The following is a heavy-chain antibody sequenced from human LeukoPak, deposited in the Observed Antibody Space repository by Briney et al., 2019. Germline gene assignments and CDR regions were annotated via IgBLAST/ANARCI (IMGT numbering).Heavy chain of an antibody. D-gene: IGHD1-26*01. V-gene: IGHV1-18*01. CDR1: GYTFTSSY. J-gene: IGHJ4*02. Sequence: ASVKVSCKASGYTFTSSYINWVRQAPGQRLEWMGWVSAYNGRTNYAQKFQGRVTMTTDSSTSTAYMDLTSLRSDDTAVYYCARGGTYYPCIDYWGQGTLVTVSS. CDR3: ARGGTYYPCIDY. CDR2: VSAYNGRT.